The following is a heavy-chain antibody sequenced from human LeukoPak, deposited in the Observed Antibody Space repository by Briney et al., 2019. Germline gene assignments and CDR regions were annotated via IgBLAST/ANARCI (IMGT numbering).Heavy chain of an antibody. Sequence: GGSLRLSCAASGFTFSSYWMHWVRQAPGKGLEWVSAISGSGGSTHYADSVKGRFTISRDNSKNTLYLQMNSLRAEDTAVYFCSRARGDDSSGSDAFDIWGQGTMVTVSS. V-gene: IGHV3-23*01. J-gene: IGHJ3*02. CDR3: SRARGDDSSGSDAFDI. CDR1: GFTFSSYW. D-gene: IGHD3-22*01. CDR2: ISGSGGST.